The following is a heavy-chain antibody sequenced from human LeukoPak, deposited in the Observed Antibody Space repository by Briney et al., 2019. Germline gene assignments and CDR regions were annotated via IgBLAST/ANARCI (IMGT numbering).Heavy chain of an antibody. CDR2: VNGNGGST. V-gene: IGHV3-23*01. Sequence: GGSLRLSCAASGFSFSTYAMSWVRQAPGKGLEWVSGVNGNGGSTSYADSVKGRFTIFRDNSKNTVYLQMNSLRVEDTAVYYCAKSLYGGCDYRGQGTVVTVSS. CDR3: AKSLYGGCDY. D-gene: IGHD3-16*02. CDR1: GFSFSTYA. J-gene: IGHJ4*02.